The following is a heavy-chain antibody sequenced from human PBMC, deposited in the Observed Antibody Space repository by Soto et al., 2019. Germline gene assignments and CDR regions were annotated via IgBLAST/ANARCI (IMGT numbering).Heavy chain of an antibody. D-gene: IGHD1-26*01. V-gene: IGHV2-5*02. J-gene: IGHJ5*02. Sequence: SGPTLANPTQTLTLTCTLSGFSLSSSGVGVGWIRQPPLKAMEWLALIYRDDDKSYSPTLKSRLAITKDTSKNQVVLTMTNMDPVDTATYYCAHRHMVGATRWNWFDPWGQGTLVTVSS. CDR1: GFSLSSSGVG. CDR2: IYRDDDK. CDR3: AHRHMVGATRWNWFDP.